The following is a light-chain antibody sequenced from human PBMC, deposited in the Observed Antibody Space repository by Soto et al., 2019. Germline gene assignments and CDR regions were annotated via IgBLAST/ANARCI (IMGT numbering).Light chain of an antibody. V-gene: IGLV1-47*01. CDR1: SPNVGRNY. Sequence: QSVLTQPPSASGTPGQRVTISCSGSSPNVGRNYVYWYQQVPGAAPKLLIYRNNQRPSGVADRFSGSKSDTSASLAISELRSEDEADYYCQSYDSSLSGPFVFGTGTKVTVL. CDR3: QSYDSSLSGPFV. CDR2: RNN. J-gene: IGLJ1*01.